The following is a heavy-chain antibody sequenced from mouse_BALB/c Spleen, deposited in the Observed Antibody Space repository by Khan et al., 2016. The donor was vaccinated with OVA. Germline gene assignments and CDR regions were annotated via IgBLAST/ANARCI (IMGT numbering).Heavy chain of an antibody. J-gene: IGHJ2*01. Sequence: EVQLQESGPELVKPGASVKISCKASGYSFTGYFMNWVMQSHGKSLEWIGRINPHIGETFYNQRFKGKATLTVDESSSTAHMELRSLASEDSAVYYCTRVYGSEFDYWGQGTTLTVSS. CDR1: GYSFTGYF. D-gene: IGHD1-1*01. CDR3: TRVYGSEFDY. CDR2: INPHIGET. V-gene: IGHV1-20*02.